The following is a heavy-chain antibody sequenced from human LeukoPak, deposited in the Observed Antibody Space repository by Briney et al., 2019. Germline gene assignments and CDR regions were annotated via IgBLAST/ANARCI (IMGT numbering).Heavy chain of an antibody. Sequence: SETLSLTCTVSGGSISSSSYYWGWIRQPPGKGLEWIGSIYYSGSTYYNPSLKSRVTISVDTSKNQFSLKLSSVTAADTAVYYCARVRLGESLTEFDPWGQGTLVTVSS. CDR3: ARVRLGESLTEFDP. CDR2: IYYSGST. D-gene: IGHD3-16*01. J-gene: IGHJ5*02. CDR1: GGSISSSSYY. V-gene: IGHV4-39*01.